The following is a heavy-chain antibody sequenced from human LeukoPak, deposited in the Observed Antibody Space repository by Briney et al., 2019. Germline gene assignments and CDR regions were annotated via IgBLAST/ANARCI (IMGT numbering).Heavy chain of an antibody. CDR3: ARESGSYLWRSWLNP. D-gene: IGHD3-16*01. CDR2: IFHSGST. V-gene: IGHV4-39*07. Sequence: SETLSLTCAVSDGSISSGSYYWGWLRQPPGKGLEWIGTIFHSGSTYYNPSLKSRVTISVDTSKNQFSLKLNSVTAADTAVYYCARESGSYLWRSWLNPWGQGTLVTVSS. CDR1: DGSISSGSYY. J-gene: IGHJ5*02.